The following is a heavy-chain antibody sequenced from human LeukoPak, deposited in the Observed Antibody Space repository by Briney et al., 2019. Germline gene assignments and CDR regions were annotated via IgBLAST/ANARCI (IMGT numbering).Heavy chain of an antibody. V-gene: IGHV3-73*01. D-gene: IGHD2-15*01. CDR1: GFTFSGSA. CDR2: IRSKANSYAA. Sequence: GGSLRLSCAASGFTFSGSAVHWVRQASGKGLEWVGRIRSKANSYAAAYAASVKGRFTISRDDSKNTAYLQMNSLKTEDTAVYYCTTAATLFDYWGQGTLVTVSS. CDR3: TTAATLFDY. J-gene: IGHJ4*02.